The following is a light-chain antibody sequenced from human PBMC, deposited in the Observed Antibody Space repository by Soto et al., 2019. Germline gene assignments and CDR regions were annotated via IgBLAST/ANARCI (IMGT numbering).Light chain of an antibody. CDR1: QSISSY. CDR3: HQSYSTPPYT. CDR2: AAS. J-gene: IGKJ2*01. V-gene: IGKV1-39*01. Sequence: DIQMTQSPSSLSASVGDRVTITCRASQSISSYLNWYQQKPGKAPKLLIYAASSLQSGVPSRFSGSRSGNDFTLSISSLQPEDFATYYCHQSYSTPPYTFGQGTKLEIK.